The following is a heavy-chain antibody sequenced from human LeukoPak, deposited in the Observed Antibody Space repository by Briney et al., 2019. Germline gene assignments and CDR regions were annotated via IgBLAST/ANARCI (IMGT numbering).Heavy chain of an antibody. D-gene: IGHD1-20*01. CDR1: GGPVRSYY. Sequence: PSETLSLTCTVSGGPVRSYYWSWIRQPQSPGKGLEWIGYVHYSGSTNYNPSLKSRVTISVDTSKNQFSLKLSSVTAADTAVYYCARRRSFRITGAPFDPWGQGTLVTVSS. V-gene: IGHV4-59*08. CDR3: ARRRSFRITGAPFDP. CDR2: VHYSGST. J-gene: IGHJ5*02.